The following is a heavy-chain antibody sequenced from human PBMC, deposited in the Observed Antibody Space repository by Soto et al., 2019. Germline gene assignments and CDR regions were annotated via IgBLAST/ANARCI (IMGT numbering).Heavy chain of an antibody. D-gene: IGHD2-15*01. Sequence: QVQLVESGGGVVQPGRSLRLSCAASGFSFSNCGMHWVRQAPGKGLEWVAAISFDGSDKYYLESVKGRFTISRDNSKNTLFLQMNSLRVEDTAVYYCVKGSEVARQELDYWGKGTRVTVSS. V-gene: IGHV3-30*18. CDR3: VKGSEVARQELDY. J-gene: IGHJ4*02. CDR2: ISFDGSDK. CDR1: GFSFSNCG.